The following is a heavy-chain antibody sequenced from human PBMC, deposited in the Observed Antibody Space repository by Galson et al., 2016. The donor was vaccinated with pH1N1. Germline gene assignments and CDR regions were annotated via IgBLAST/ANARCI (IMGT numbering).Heavy chain of an antibody. CDR1: GFTFTTYW. V-gene: IGHV3-7*01. Sequence: SLRLSCAASGFTFTTYWMNWVRQAPGKGLEWVANINQDGSKKYYVDSVKGRFTVSRDNAKNTLYLQMNSLRAGDTALYYCARAPFGVHCFWGQGTLVTVSS. J-gene: IGHJ4*02. CDR3: ARAPFGVHCF. D-gene: IGHD3-3*01. CDR2: INQDGSKK.